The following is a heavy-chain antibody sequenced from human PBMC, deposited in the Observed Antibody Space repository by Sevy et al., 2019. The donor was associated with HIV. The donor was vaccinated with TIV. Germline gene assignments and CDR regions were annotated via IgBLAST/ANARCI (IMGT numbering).Heavy chain of an antibody. CDR1: GFTFTDYY. J-gene: IGHJ4*02. CDR3: ARESRTRFTDC. V-gene: IGHV3-11*01. D-gene: IGHD2-2*01. CDR2: ISSSGDTI. Sequence: GGSLRLSCVASGFTFTDYYMSWIRQAPGKGLEWLSYISSSGDTIQYADSVKGRFTISRDNAKNSLSLQMNSLRAEDTAVYYYARESRTRFTDCWGQGTLVTVSS.